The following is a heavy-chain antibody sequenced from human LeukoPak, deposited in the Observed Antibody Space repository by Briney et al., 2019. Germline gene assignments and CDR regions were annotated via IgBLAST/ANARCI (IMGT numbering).Heavy chain of an antibody. D-gene: IGHD6-13*01. CDR1: GFTFSSFA. Sequence: GGSLRHSCAASGFTFSSFAMHWVRQAPGKGLEYGSAITPNGGSTYYANSVKGRFTISRDDSKNTLYLQMGSLKVEDMAVYYCARALGAAAGLFFDFWGQGALVTVSS. J-gene: IGHJ4*02. CDR2: ITPNGGST. V-gene: IGHV3-64*01. CDR3: ARALGAAAGLFFDF.